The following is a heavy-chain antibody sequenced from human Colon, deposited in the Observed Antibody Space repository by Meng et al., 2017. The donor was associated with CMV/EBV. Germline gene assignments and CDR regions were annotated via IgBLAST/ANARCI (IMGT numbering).Heavy chain of an antibody. J-gene: IGHJ6*02. CDR3: ATGTANGYVCSYNMDV. Sequence: SVKVSCKASGGTFGAYAVSWVRQAPGQGLEWMGGIIPVFQKASYAQNFQGRINITADKSTNTVYLEMVSLTSEDSASYYCATGTANGYVCSYNMDVWGQGTTVTVSS. D-gene: IGHD1-7*01. CDR1: GGTFGAYA. V-gene: IGHV1-69*06. CDR2: IIPVFQKA.